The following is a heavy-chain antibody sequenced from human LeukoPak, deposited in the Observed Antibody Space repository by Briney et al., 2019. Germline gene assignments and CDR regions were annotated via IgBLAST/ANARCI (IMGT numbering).Heavy chain of an antibody. D-gene: IGHD2-15*01. V-gene: IGHV3-66*01. Sequence: PGGSLRLSCAASGFSVSNNYMSWVRQAPGKGLEWVSVIYSGGSTFYVDSVKGRFTISRDNSKNTLYLQMNSLRAEDTAVYYCASDSYSPEYFQHWGQGTLVTVSS. CDR3: ASDSYSPEYFQH. J-gene: IGHJ1*01. CDR2: IYSGGST. CDR1: GFSVSNNY.